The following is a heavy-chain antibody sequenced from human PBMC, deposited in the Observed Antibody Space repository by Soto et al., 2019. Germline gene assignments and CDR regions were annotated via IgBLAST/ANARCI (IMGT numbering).Heavy chain of an antibody. CDR1: GGSISSYY. D-gene: IGHD6-19*01. CDR2: IYTSGST. Sequence: SETLSLTCTVSGGSISSYYWSWIRQPAGKGLEWIGRIYTSGSTNYNPSLKSRVTMSVDTSKNQFSLKLSSVTAADTAVYYCARERKYSSGSGPSRWFEPWGQGTLVTVSS. V-gene: IGHV4-4*07. J-gene: IGHJ5*02. CDR3: ARERKYSSGSGPSRWFEP.